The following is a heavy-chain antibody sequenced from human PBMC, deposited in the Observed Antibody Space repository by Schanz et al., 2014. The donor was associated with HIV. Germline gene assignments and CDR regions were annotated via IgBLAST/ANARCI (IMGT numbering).Heavy chain of an antibody. V-gene: IGHV3-30*18. J-gene: IGHJ6*02. CDR3: ANSGYCTSGICYTRGNGMDV. CDR1: GFSFSSYG. Sequence: QVQLVESGGGVVQPGKSLRLSCAASGFSFSSYGMHWVRQAPGKGLEWVAVISYDRSHKYYADSVKGRFTISRDNSKNTLFLQMNSLRAEDTAVYYCANSGYCTSGICYTRGNGMDVWGQGTTVTVSS. D-gene: IGHD2-8*01. CDR2: ISYDRSHK.